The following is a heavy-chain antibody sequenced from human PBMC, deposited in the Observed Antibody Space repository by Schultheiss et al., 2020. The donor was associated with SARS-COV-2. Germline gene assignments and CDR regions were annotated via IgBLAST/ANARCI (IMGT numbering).Heavy chain of an antibody. Sequence: GESLKISCAASGFTFSSFGMHWVRQAPGKGLEWVAVIWYDGSHKYYADSVNGRFTISRDNSKNTLYLQMDSLRAEDTALYYCARDFFEWFGTAGYWGQGTLVTVSS. D-gene: IGHD3-3*01. CDR3: ARDFFEWFGTAGY. J-gene: IGHJ4*01. V-gene: IGHV3-33*01. CDR2: IWYDGSHK. CDR1: GFTFSSFG.